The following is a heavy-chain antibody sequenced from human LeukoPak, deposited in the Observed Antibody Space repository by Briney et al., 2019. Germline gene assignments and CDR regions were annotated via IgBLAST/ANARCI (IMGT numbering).Heavy chain of an antibody. CDR1: GGSISSSSYY. J-gene: IGHJ6*02. CDR3: ARLHQYYYGMDV. CDR2: IYYSGST. V-gene: IGHV4-39*01. Sequence: SETLSLTCTVSGGSISSSSYYWGWIRQPPGQGLEWIGSIYYSGSTYYNPSLKSRVTISVDTSKNQFSLKLSSVTAADTAVYYCARLHQYYYGMDVWGQGTTVTVSS.